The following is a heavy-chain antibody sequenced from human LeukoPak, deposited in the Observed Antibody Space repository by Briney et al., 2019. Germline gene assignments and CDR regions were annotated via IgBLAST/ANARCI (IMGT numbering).Heavy chain of an antibody. CDR2: ITTDGSVT. J-gene: IGHJ4*02. Sequence: GGSLRLSCAASGFTFSSYWMHWVRQAPGKGLVWVSRITTDGSVTHYADSVKGRFTISRDNAKNTLYLQMNSLGAEDTAVYYCARSYDHWGQGTLVTVSS. CDR3: ARSYDH. CDR1: GFTFSSYW. D-gene: IGHD3-10*01. V-gene: IGHV3-74*01.